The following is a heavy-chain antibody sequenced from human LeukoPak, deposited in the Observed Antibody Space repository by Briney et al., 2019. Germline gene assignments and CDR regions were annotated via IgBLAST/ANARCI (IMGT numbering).Heavy chain of an antibody. D-gene: IGHD3-3*01. J-gene: IGHJ4*02. CDR3: ARSPIRFLEWLPFPFFDY. CDR1: GYTFTSYY. V-gene: IGHV1-46*01. CDR2: INPSGGST. Sequence: ASVKVSCKASGYTFTSYYMHWVRQAPGQGLEWMGIINPSGGSTSYAQKFQGRVTMTRDTSTSTVYMELSSLRSEDTAVYYCARSPIRFLEWLPFPFFDYWGQGTLVTVSS.